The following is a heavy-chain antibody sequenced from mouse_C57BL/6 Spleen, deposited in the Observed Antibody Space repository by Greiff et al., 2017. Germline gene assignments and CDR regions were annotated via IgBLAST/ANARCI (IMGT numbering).Heavy chain of an antibody. V-gene: IGHV1-82*01. J-gene: IGHJ4*01. CDR3: ARGAQATLYAMDY. CDR1: GYAFSSSW. D-gene: IGHD3-2*02. Sequence: QVQLKESGPELVKPGASVKISCKASGYAFSSSWMNWVKQRPGKGLEWIGRIYPGDGDTNYNGKFKGKATLTADKSSSTAYMQLSSLTSEDSAVYFCARGAQATLYAMDYWGQGTSVTVSS. CDR2: IYPGDGDT.